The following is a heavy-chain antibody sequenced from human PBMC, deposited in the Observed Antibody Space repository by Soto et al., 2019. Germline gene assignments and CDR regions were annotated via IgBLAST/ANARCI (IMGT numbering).Heavy chain of an antibody. Sequence: EGSLRLSCAASGFTISTFSMTWVRQAPGKGLESVCGMTGSGATIHYADSVRGRFTISKDNSKNVLFLQMDYLRDEDTAIYYCAKDAVYNDGLWLMDSWGQGTLVTVSS. CDR3: AKDAVYNDGLWLMDS. V-gene: IGHV3-23*01. CDR1: GFTISTFS. J-gene: IGHJ4*02. CDR2: MTGSGATI. D-gene: IGHD2-21*01.